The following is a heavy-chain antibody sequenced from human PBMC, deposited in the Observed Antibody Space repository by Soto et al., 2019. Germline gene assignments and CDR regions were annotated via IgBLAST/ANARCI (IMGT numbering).Heavy chain of an antibody. J-gene: IGHJ5*02. CDR1: GGTFSSYT. CDR3: AIVGLGELIVFCQPDSNWFDH. Sequence: QVQLVQSGAEVKKPGSSVKVSCKASGGTFSSYTISWVRQAPGQGLEWMGRIIPILGIANYAQKFQGRVTITADKSTSTAYMELSSLRSEDTAVYYCAIVGLGELIVFCQPDSNWFDHWGQGTLVTVSS. V-gene: IGHV1-69*02. CDR2: IIPILGIA. D-gene: IGHD3-10*01.